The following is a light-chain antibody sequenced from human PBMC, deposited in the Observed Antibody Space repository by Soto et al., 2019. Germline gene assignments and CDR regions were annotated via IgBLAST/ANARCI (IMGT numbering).Light chain of an antibody. Sequence: EIVLTQSPGTLSVSPGERATLSCRASQSVSSSYLAWYQQKPGQAPRLLIYGASSRATGIPDRFSGSGSGTDFTLTISRLEPEDLAVYYCQQYGSSPPYTFGQGTKLEIK. CDR3: QQYGSSPPYT. J-gene: IGKJ2*01. V-gene: IGKV3-20*01. CDR2: GAS. CDR1: QSVSSSY.